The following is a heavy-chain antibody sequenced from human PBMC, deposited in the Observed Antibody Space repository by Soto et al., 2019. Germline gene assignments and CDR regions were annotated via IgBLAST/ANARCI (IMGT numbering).Heavy chain of an antibody. Sequence: PGGSLRLSCAASGFTFSSYSMNWVRQAPGKGLEWVSYISSSSSTIYYADSVKGRFTISRDNAKNSLYLQMNSPRDEDTAVYYCARDLRRAFDIWGQGTMVTVSS. CDR3: ARDLRRAFDI. CDR1: GFTFSSYS. CDR2: ISSSSSTI. V-gene: IGHV3-48*02. J-gene: IGHJ3*02.